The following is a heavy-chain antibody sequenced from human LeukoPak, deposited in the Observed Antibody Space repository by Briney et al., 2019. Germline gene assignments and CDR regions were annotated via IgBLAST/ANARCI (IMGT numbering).Heavy chain of an antibody. CDR1: GGSISNGDYY. V-gene: IGHV4-30-4*01. Sequence: PSQTLSLTCTVSGGSISNGDYYWDWLRQPPGKGLEYIGYIHYSGNTYYNPSLRSRVTISVDTSNNQFSLKLSSVTAADTAVYYCARGDDYNGSGSYGAFDIGGQGTMVTVSS. CDR2: IHYSGNT. J-gene: IGHJ3*02. D-gene: IGHD3-10*01. CDR3: ARGDDYNGSGSYGAFDI.